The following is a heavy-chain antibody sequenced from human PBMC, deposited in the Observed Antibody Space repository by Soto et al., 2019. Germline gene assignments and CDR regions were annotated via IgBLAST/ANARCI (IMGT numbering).Heavy chain of an antibody. J-gene: IGHJ6*02. CDR3: HRSSDADYGMGV. CDR2: IYHGVNT. V-gene: IGHV4-30-2*01. Sequence: SETLSLTCAVSGGSISSGGYSWSWIRQPPGKGLEWIGYIYHGVNTYYNPSLESRVSISQDRSKNQFSLKLTSVTAADTAVYYCHRSSDADYGMGVWGPGTTVTASS. CDR1: GGSISSGGYS. D-gene: IGHD2-2*01.